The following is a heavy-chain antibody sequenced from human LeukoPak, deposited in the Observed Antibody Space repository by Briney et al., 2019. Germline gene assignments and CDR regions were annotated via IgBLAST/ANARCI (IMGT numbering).Heavy chain of an antibody. CDR1: GYTFTSYD. D-gene: IGHD3-10*01. Sequence: ASVKASCKASGYTFTSYDINWVRRATGQGLEWMGWMNPNSGNTGYAQKFQGRVTITRNTSISTAYMELSSLRSEDTAVYYCARGASMVRGVSNWFDPWGQGTLVTVSS. CDR2: MNPNSGNT. J-gene: IGHJ5*02. V-gene: IGHV1-8*03. CDR3: ARGASMVRGVSNWFDP.